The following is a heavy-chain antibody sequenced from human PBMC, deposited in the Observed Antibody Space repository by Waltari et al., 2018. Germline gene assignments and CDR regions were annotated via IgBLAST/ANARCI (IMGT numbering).Heavy chain of an antibody. Sequence: QVQLVQSGAEVQKPGSSVKVSCKASGGTFSSYAIRWVRQATGQGLEWMGGIIPIFGTANYAQKFQGRVTITADESTSTAYMELSSLRSEDTAVYYCARTVVVIQKEERFDYWGQGTLVTVSS. V-gene: IGHV1-69*13. D-gene: IGHD3-22*01. CDR1: GGTFSSYA. CDR3: ARTVVVIQKEERFDY. CDR2: IIPIFGTA. J-gene: IGHJ4*02.